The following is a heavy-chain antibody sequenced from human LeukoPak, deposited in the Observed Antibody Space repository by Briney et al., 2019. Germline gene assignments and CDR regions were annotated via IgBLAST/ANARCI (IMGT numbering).Heavy chain of an antibody. D-gene: IGHD3-10*01. V-gene: IGHV4-59*11. J-gene: IGHJ4*02. CDR2: IYYSGNT. Sequence: SETLSLTCSVSGGSIISHYWTWIRQPPGKGLEWIGYIYYSGNTNYSPSLKGRVTISVDTSKNQFSLRLNSVTAEDTALYYCAKAPITMVRGVTFFDYWGQGTLVTVSS. CDR3: AKAPITMVRGVTFFDY. CDR1: GGSIISHY.